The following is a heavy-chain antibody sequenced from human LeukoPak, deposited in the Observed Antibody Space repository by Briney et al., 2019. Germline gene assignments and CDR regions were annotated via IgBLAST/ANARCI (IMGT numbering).Heavy chain of an antibody. D-gene: IGHD2/OR15-2a*01. V-gene: IGHV1-69*13. CDR1: GITFSNYA. Sequence: SVKVSCTASGITFSNYAISWVRQAPGQGLEWMGGVILIFGTADYARKFQGRVTITADEFTNRAYTELSSMRSEDTAVYYCASFQGRFFLPSDDWDQGTLVTVSS. CDR3: ASFQGRFFLPSDD. CDR2: VILIFGTA. J-gene: IGHJ4*02.